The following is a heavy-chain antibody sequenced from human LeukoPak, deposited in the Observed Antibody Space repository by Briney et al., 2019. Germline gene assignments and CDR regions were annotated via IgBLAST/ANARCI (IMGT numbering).Heavy chain of an antibody. CDR3: ARDLHMGYRNGYNWLGIFDY. J-gene: IGHJ4*02. V-gene: IGHV3-7*04. Sequence: GGSLRLSCEVSGLTLRNYWMSWVRQAAGRGPEWVVNINQDGSEKNYAESVKGRFSISRDNAENSLYLQMNSLRAEDTAVYYCARDLHMGYRNGYNWLGIFDYWGQGTLVTVSS. CDR2: INQDGSEK. D-gene: IGHD5-24*01. CDR1: GLTLRNYW.